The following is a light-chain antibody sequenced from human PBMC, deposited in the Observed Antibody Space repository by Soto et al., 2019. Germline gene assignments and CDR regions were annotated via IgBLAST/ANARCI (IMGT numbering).Light chain of an antibody. Sequence: QSVLTQPPSASGTPGQRVTISCSGSSSNIGSNTVNWYQQLPGTAPKLLIYGNNQRPSGVPDRFSGSKSGTSASLAIRGLQSEDEANYYCAAWDDSLNGWVFGGGTQLTV. CDR2: GNN. CDR1: SSNIGSNT. J-gene: IGLJ3*02. V-gene: IGLV1-44*01. CDR3: AAWDDSLNGWV.